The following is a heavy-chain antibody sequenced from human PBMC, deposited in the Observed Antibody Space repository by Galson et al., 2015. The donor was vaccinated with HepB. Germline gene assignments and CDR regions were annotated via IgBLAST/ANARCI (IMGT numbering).Heavy chain of an antibody. CDR2: INAGNGNT. CDR3: ARGLEGDGYNTPLNY. Sequence: SVKVSCKASGYTFTSYAMHWVRQAPGQRLEWMGWINAGNGNTKYSQKFQGRVTITRDTSASTAYMELSSLRSEDTAVYYCARGLEGDGYNTPLNYWGQGTLVTVSS. V-gene: IGHV1-3*01. D-gene: IGHD5-24*01. CDR1: GYTFTSYA. J-gene: IGHJ4*02.